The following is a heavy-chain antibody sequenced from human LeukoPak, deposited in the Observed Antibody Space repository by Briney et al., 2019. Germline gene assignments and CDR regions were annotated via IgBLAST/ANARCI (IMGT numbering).Heavy chain of an antibody. CDR3: VYYYGSGSVEY. J-gene: IGHJ4*02. CDR1: GGSITSSNYY. Sequence: PSQTLSLTCTVSGGSITSSNYYWGWIRQPPWKGLEWIGSFYYSGSTNYNPSPKSRVNISVDTSKNQFSLKLSSVTAADKAVYYCVYYYGSGSVEYWGQGTLVTVSS. V-gene: IGHV4-39*01. CDR2: FYYSGST. D-gene: IGHD3-10*01.